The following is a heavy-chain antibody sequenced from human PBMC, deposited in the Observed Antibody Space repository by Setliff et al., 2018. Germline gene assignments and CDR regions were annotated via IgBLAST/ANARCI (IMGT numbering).Heavy chain of an antibody. CDR3: CSGSYLFVY. CDR2: IIPILGIA. Sequence: GASVKVSCKASGYTFTSYGISWVRQAPGQGLEWMGGIIPILGIANYAQKFQGRVTITADKSTSTAYMELSSLRSEDTAVYYCCSGSYLFVYWGQGSLVTVSS. J-gene: IGHJ4*02. D-gene: IGHD1-26*01. CDR1: GYTFTSYG. V-gene: IGHV1-69*10.